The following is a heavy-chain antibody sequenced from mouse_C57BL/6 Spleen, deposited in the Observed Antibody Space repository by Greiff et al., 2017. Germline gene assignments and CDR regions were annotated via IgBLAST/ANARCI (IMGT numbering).Heavy chain of an antibody. Sequence: EVQLQQSGPELVKPGASVKMSCKASGYTFTDYNMHWVKQSHGKSLERIGYINPTTGGTSYNQKFKGKATLTVNKSSSTAYMELRSLTSEDSAVXYCASKSSNWAWYFDVWGTGTTVTVSS. CDR3: ASKSSNWAWYFDV. V-gene: IGHV1-22*01. CDR1: GYTFTDYN. D-gene: IGHD4-1*01. CDR2: INPTTGGT. J-gene: IGHJ1*03.